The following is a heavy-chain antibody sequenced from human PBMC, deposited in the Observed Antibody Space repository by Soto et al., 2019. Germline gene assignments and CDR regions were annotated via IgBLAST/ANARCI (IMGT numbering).Heavy chain of an antibody. CDR3: ARHYPYWYFDL. Sequence: PGESLKISCKGSGYSFSNHWIGWVRQMPGKGLEWMGLMYPGGSVTRYSPSFQGQVTMSADKSISTAYLQWSSLKASDTAMYYCARHYPYWYFDLWGRGTLVTVSS. CDR1: GYSFSNHW. V-gene: IGHV5-51*01. J-gene: IGHJ2*01. CDR2: MYPGGSVT.